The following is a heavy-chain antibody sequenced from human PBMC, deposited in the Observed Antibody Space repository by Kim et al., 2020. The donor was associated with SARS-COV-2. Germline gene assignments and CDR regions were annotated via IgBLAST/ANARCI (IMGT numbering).Heavy chain of an antibody. V-gene: IGHV3-9*01. Sequence: GGSLRLSCAASGFTFGDYAMHWVRQAPGKGLEWVSGISWNSGSVGYADSVKGRFTISRDNAKNSLYLQMNSLRAEDTALYYCAKDAEWELRGVFDYWGQGTLVTVSS. D-gene: IGHD1-26*01. CDR1: GFTFGDYA. CDR3: AKDAEWELRGVFDY. CDR2: ISWNSGSV. J-gene: IGHJ4*02.